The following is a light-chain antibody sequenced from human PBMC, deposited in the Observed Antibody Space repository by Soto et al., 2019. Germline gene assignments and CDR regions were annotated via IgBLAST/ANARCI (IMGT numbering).Light chain of an antibody. Sequence: DIVRKSTLASLSLSQREKAALSCRSSQSVSRYLAWYQQKPGQAHRLLIYDASNRATGIPARFSGSGSGTDFTLTFGVLESEDFAVYYCQEYNIWPQTFVQGTKVDIK. CDR1: QSVSRY. J-gene: IGKJ1*01. V-gene: IGKV3-11*01. CDR2: DAS. CDR3: QEYNIWPQT.